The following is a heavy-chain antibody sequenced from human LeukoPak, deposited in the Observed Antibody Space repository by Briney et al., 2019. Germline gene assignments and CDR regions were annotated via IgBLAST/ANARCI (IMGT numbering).Heavy chain of an antibody. V-gene: IGHV4-34*01. CDR3: ARGRITIFGADNWFDP. Sequence: SETLSLTCAVSGGSFSGYYWSWIRQPPGKGLEWIGEINHSGSTNYNPSLKSRVTTSVDTSKNQFSLKLSSVTAADTAVYYCARGRITIFGADNWFDPWGQGTLVTVSS. D-gene: IGHD3-3*01. J-gene: IGHJ5*02. CDR2: INHSGST. CDR1: GGSFSGYY.